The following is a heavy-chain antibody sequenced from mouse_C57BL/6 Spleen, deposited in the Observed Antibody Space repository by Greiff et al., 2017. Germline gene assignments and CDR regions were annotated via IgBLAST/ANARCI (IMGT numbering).Heavy chain of an antibody. CDR2: IYPGDGDT. Sequence: QVQLQQSGPELVKPGASVKISCKASGYAFSSSWMNWVKQRPGKGLEWIGRIYPGDGDTNYNGKFQGKATLTADKSSSTAYMQLSSLTSEDSAVYFCARKIFGYAMDYWGQGTSVTVSS. J-gene: IGHJ4*01. CDR1: GYAFSSSW. V-gene: IGHV1-82*01. CDR3: ARKIFGYAMDY.